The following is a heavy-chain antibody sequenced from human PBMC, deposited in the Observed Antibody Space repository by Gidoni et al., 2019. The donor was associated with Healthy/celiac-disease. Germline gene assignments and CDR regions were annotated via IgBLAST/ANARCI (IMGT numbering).Heavy chain of an antibody. CDR2: IRYDGSNK. CDR3: AKSPAAGISFLTNWFDP. CDR1: GFTFSSYG. J-gene: IGHJ5*02. D-gene: IGHD6-13*01. V-gene: IGHV3-30*02. Sequence: QVQLVESGGGVVQPGGSLRLSCAASGFTFSSYGMHWVRQAPGKGLEWVAFIRYDGSNKYYADSVKGRFTISRDNSKNTLYLQMNSLRAEDTAVYYCAKSPAAGISFLTNWFDPWGQGTLVTVSS.